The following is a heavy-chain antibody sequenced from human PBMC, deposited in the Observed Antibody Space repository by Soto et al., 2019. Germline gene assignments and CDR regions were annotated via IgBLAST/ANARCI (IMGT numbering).Heavy chain of an antibody. CDR2: INSDGSST. D-gene: IGHD3-10*01. V-gene: IGHV3-74*01. CDR3: ARDVSPQYGSGSYYKGMEV. J-gene: IGHJ6*02. Sequence: GSVRLSCAASGFTFSIYWMHWVRQAPGKELVWVSRINSDGSSTSYADSVKGRFTTSRDNAKNTLYLQMNSLKAEDTAVYYCARDVSPQYGSGSYYKGMEVRGQGTTVTGSS. CDR1: GFTFSIYW.